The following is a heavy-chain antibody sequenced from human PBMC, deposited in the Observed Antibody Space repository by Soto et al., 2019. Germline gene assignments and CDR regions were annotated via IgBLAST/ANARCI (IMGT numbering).Heavy chain of an antibody. Sequence: GGSLRLSCTASGFTFGDYAMSWFRQAPGKGLEWVGFIRSKAYGGTTEYAASVKGRFTISRDDSKSIAYLQMNSLKTEDTAVYYCTRDQVLGGSKLSKESLGTYYYYMDVWGKGTTVTVSS. V-gene: IGHV3-49*03. CDR3: TRDQVLGGSKLSKESLGTYYYYMDV. J-gene: IGHJ6*03. CDR2: IRSKAYGGTT. D-gene: IGHD2-2*01. CDR1: GFTFGDYA.